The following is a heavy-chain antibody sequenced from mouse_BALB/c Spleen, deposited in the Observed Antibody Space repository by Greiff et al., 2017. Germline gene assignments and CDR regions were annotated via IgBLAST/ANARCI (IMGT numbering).Heavy chain of an antibody. CDR3: ASDQAFYAMDY. D-gene: IGHD6-1*01. CDR1: GFSLTSYG. Sequence: QVQLQQSGPGLVQPSQSLSITCTASGFSLTSYGVHWVRQSPGKGLEWLGVIWSGGSTDYNAAFISRLSISKDNSKSQVFFKMNRLQANDTAIYYCASDQAFYAMDYWGQGTSVTVSS. V-gene: IGHV2-2*02. J-gene: IGHJ4*01. CDR2: IWSGGST.